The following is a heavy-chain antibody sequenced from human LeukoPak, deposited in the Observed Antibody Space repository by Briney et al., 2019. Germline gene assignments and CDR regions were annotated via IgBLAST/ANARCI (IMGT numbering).Heavy chain of an antibody. CDR2: IKYDGSDK. V-gene: IGHV3-7*03. CDR3: AREVPDHYYYYYGMDV. CDR1: GFLFSSYW. J-gene: IGHJ6*02. Sequence: PGGSLRLSCAASGFLFSSYWMSWVRQAPGKGLEWIANIKYDGSDKFYVDSVKGRFSVSRDNAKNSLYLQMNSLRAEDTAVYYCAREVPDHYYYYYGMDVWGQGTTVTVSS.